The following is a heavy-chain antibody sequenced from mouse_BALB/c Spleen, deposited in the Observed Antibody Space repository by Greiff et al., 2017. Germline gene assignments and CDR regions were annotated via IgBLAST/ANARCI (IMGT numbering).Heavy chain of an antibody. Sequence: QVQLQQSAAELARPGASVKMSCKASGYTFTSYTMHWVKQRPGQGLEWIGYINPSSGYTEYNQKFKDKTTLTADKSSSTAYMQLSSLTSEDSAVYYCARGTNWYYFDYWGQGTTLTVSS. J-gene: IGHJ2*01. CDR3: ARGTNWYYFDY. D-gene: IGHD4-1*01. CDR1: GYTFTSYT. V-gene: IGHV1-4*02. CDR2: INPSSGYT.